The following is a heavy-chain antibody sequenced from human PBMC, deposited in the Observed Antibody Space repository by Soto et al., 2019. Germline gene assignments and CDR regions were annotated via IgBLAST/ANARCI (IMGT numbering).Heavy chain of an antibody. D-gene: IGHD4-17*01. CDR1: GYTFTSYD. CDR3: ARGRHDYGDYLSDYFDY. Sequence: GASVKVSCKASGYTFTSYDINWVRQATGQGLEWMGWMNPNSGNTGYAQKFQGRVTMTRNTSISTAYMELSSLRSEDTAVYYCARGRHDYGDYLSDYFDYWGQGTLVTVSS. CDR2: MNPNSGNT. J-gene: IGHJ4*02. V-gene: IGHV1-8*01.